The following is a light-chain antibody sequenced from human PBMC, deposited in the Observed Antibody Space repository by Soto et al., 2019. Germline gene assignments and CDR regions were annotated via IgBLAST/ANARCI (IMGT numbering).Light chain of an antibody. Sequence: EIVMTQSPATLSVSPGERATLSCRASESVSSKLVWYQKKPGQAPRLLIHDASTRATGIPARFSGSGSGTEFILTISSVESEDFAVYYCQQYGDSPLFGPGTKVDIK. CDR2: DAS. CDR3: QQYGDSPL. J-gene: IGKJ3*01. CDR1: ESVSSK. V-gene: IGKV3-15*01.